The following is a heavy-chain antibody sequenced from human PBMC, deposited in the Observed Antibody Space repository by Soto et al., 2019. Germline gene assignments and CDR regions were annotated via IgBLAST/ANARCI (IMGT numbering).Heavy chain of an antibody. D-gene: IGHD3-10*01. CDR1: RFTFSSYN. CDR2: ISSDNTNI. J-gene: IGHJ6*02. Sequence: EVQLVESGGGLVKPGGSLRLSCAASRFTFSSYNMNWVRQAPGKGLEWVSCISSDNTNIHYADSVKGRFTTSRDNARNSLYLQMNSLRVEDTAVYYCARDDMLMIRGVIEHYFAMDVWGQGTMVTVSS. CDR3: ARDDMLMIRGVIEHYFAMDV. V-gene: IGHV3-21*02.